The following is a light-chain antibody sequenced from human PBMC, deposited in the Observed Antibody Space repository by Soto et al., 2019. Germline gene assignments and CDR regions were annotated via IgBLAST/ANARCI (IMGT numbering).Light chain of an antibody. V-gene: IGKV3-20*01. CDR1: QNISSRF. CDR2: GAS. CDR3: HQFAPSRGT. J-gene: IGKJ1*01. Sequence: MVLTQSPATLSLSPGEGATLSCRASQNISSRFLAWYQHKPGQAPRLLIYGASTRATDIPGRFSGSGSGTDFSLTISRLEPEDFAVYYCHQFAPSRGTFGQGTKVDI.